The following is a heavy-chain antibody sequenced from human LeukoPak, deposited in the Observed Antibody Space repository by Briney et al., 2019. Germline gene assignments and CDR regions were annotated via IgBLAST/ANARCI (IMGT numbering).Heavy chain of an antibody. Sequence: GASVKVSCKASGYTFTDHYMHWVRQAPGQGLEWMGWISAYNGNTNYAQKLQGRVTMTTDTSTSTAYMELRSLRSDDTAVYYCARDGPSGWYYYYMDVWGKGTTVTISS. J-gene: IGHJ6*03. CDR1: GYTFTDHY. CDR2: ISAYNGNT. D-gene: IGHD6-19*01. CDR3: ARDGPSGWYYYYMDV. V-gene: IGHV1-18*04.